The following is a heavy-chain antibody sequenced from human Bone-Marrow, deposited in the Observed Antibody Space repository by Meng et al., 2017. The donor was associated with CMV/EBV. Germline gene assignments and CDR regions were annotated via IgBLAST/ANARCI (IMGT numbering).Heavy chain of an antibody. V-gene: IGHV3-21*01. CDR1: GFTFSSYS. CDR2: ISSSSSYI. Sequence: GESLKISCAASGFTFSSYSMNWVRQAPGKGLEWVSSISSSSSYIYYADSVKGRSTISRDNAKNSLYLQMNSLRAEDTAVYYCAREVGYDFRSGYYVDYWGQGTLVTVSS. D-gene: IGHD3-3*01. J-gene: IGHJ4*02. CDR3: AREVGYDFRSGYYVDY.